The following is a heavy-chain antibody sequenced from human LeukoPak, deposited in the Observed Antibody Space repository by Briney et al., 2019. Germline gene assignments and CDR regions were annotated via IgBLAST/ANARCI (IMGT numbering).Heavy chain of an antibody. D-gene: IGHD3-10*01. CDR1: GGSISSSSYY. J-gene: IGHJ6*02. V-gene: IGHV4-39*01. Sequence: SETLSLTCTVSGGSISSSSYYWGWIRQPPGTGLEWIGSIYYSGSTYYNPSLKSRVTISVDTSKNQFSLRLSSVTAADTAVYYCARQHASITMVRGVIRVWGQGTTVTVSS. CDR3: ARQHASITMVRGVIRV. CDR2: IYYSGST.